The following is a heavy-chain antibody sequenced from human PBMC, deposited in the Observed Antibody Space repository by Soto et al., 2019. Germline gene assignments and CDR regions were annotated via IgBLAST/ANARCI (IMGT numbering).Heavy chain of an antibody. V-gene: IGHV3-13*01. CDR3: ARVSRQDAFDI. J-gene: IGHJ3*02. Sequence: AGGSLRLSCAASGFTFSSYDMHWVRQATGKGLEWVSAIGTAGDTYYPGSVKGRFTISRENAKNSLYLQMNSLRAGDTAVYYCARVSRQDAFDIWGQGTMVTVSS. CDR2: IGTAGDT. CDR1: GFTFSSYD.